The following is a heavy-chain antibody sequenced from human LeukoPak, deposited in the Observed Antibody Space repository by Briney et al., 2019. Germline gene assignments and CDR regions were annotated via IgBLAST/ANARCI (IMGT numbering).Heavy chain of an antibody. CDR1: GFTFSSYG. CDR2: ISYDGSNK. V-gene: IGHV3-30*18. D-gene: IGHD2-15*01. Sequence: GRSLRLSCAASGFTFSSYGMHWVRQTPGKGLEWVAVISYDGSNKYYADSVKGRFTISRDNPKNTLYLQMNSLRAEDTAVYYCAKDGALYCSGGSCHGYYYYGMDVWGQGTTVTVSS. CDR3: AKDGALYCSGGSCHGYYYYGMDV. J-gene: IGHJ6*02.